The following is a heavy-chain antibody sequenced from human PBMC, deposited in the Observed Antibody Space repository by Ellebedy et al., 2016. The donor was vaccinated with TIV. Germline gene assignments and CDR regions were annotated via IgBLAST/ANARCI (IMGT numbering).Heavy chain of an antibody. Sequence: GESLKISXEVSGLTFSGYWMHWVRQAPGKGLVWVSRITNDGSETRYADSVKGRFTISRDNAKNTLYLQMNNLRPEDTAVYYCARSSYPYYFDYWGQGTQVTVSS. V-gene: IGHV3-74*01. J-gene: IGHJ4*02. CDR3: ARSSYPYYFDY. CDR1: GLTFSGYW. CDR2: ITNDGSET.